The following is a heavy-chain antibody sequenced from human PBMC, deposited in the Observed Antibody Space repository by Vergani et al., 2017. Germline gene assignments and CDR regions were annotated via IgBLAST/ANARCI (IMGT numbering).Heavy chain of an antibody. CDR3: ARCARTGYYYDSSGYGGIDY. Sequence: QVQLQESGPGLLKPSQTLSLTCTVSGGSISSGGYYWSWIRQLXGKGLGWIGYIYYSGSTYYNPSLKSRVTISVDTSKNQFSLKLSSVTAADTAVYYCARCARTGYYYDSSGYGGIDYWGQGTLVTVSS. J-gene: IGHJ4*02. V-gene: IGHV4-31*03. CDR1: GGSISSGGYY. CDR2: IYYSGST. D-gene: IGHD3-22*01.